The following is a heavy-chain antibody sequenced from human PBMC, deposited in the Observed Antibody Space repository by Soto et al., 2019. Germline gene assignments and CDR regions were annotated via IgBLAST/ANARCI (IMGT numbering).Heavy chain of an antibody. CDR3: ATRITVFGLLIPPFDP. J-gene: IGHJ5*02. Sequence: SETLSLTCAVYGGSANGYYWNWIRQPPGKGLEWIGEINRTGGTHYNPSLKSRVTMSVDTSKNQFSLRLSSVTAADTAIYYCATRITVFGLLIPPFDPWGQGTQVTVSS. V-gene: IGHV4-34*01. CDR1: GGSANGYY. D-gene: IGHD3-3*01. CDR2: INRTGGT.